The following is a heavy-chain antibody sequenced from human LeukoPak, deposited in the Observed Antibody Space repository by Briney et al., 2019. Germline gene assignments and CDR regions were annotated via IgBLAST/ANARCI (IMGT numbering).Heavy chain of an antibody. J-gene: IGHJ4*02. CDR2: IKQDGSEK. V-gene: IGHV3-7*01. CDR1: GFTFSSYW. Sequence: GGSLRLSCAASGFTFSSYWMSWVRQAPGKGLEWVANIKQDGSEKYYVDSVKGRFTISRDNAKNSLYLQMNSLRAEDTAVYYCARGTPRGYSGYEGDYWGQGTLVTVSS. D-gene: IGHD5-12*01. CDR3: ARGTPRGYSGYEGDY.